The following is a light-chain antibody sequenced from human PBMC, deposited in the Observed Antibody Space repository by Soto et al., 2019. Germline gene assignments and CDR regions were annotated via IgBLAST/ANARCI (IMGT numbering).Light chain of an antibody. Sequence: EIVLTQSRASLSLSLGERASLSCRAIQSVGSSLGWYQQKPGQAPRLIIYDASNRATGITARFSGSGSGTDVTLTISSLEPEDFAVYYGLQRSNWPLTFGGGTKVEI. CDR3: LQRSNWPLT. CDR2: DAS. V-gene: IGKV3-11*01. CDR1: QSVGSS. J-gene: IGKJ4*01.